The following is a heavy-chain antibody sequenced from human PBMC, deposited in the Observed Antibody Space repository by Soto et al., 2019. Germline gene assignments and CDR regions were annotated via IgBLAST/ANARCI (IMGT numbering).Heavy chain of an antibody. J-gene: IGHJ6*02. CDR1: GGTFSSSA. CDR2: IIPLFRTP. CDR3: ARDNDRLQLGGNYYYILDV. D-gene: IGHD4-4*01. Sequence: QVQLVQSGAEMKEPGSSVKVSCKTSGGTFSSSAISWLRQAPGQGLEWMGGIIPLFRTPDYAQKFQGRVTIGADESTITAYMERSSLRYEDTAVYYCARDNDRLQLGGNYYYILDVWGQGTTINVSS. V-gene: IGHV1-69*12.